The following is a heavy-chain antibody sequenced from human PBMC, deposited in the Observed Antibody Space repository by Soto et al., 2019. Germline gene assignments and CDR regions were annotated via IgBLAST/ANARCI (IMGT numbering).Heavy chain of an antibody. CDR2: ISSRSDI. CDR1: GCTFSTYS. J-gene: IGHJ6*02. Sequence: GGSLRLSCVGAGCTFSTYSSNWVRQAPGKGLEWVSSISSRSDIYYADSVKGRFTISRDNAKNSVSLQMNSLRAEDTAVYYCAREYTAWPLAYGLDVWGQGTTVTVSS. D-gene: IGHD2-2*02. V-gene: IGHV3-21*01. CDR3: AREYTAWPLAYGLDV.